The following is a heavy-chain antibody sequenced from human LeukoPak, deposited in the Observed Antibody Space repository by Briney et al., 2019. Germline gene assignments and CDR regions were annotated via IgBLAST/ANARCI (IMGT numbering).Heavy chain of an antibody. D-gene: IGHD6-13*01. CDR3: ARRGIAAAGYDY. CDR2: IYDSENT. CDR1: GGSISSDNHY. Sequence: SETLSLTCTVPGGSISSDNHYWSWIRQPPGRGLEWVASIYDSENTYYSSSLKSRLTISVDTSENQFSLKLSSVTAADTAVYYCARRGIAAAGYDYWGQGTLVTVSS. V-gene: IGHV4-39*01. J-gene: IGHJ4*02.